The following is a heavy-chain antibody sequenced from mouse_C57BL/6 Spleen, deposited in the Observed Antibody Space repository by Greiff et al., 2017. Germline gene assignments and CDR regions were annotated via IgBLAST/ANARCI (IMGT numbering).Heavy chain of an antibody. CDR3: AREGTAPDY. D-gene: IGHD3-3*01. J-gene: IGHJ2*01. CDR1: GYTFTDYY. Sequence: EVQLQQSGPELVKPGASVKISCKASGYTFTDYYMNWVKQSHGKSLEWIGDINPNNGGTSYNQKFTGKATLTVDKSSSTAYMELRSLTSEDSAVYYCAREGTAPDYWGQGTTLTVSS. CDR2: INPNNGGT. V-gene: IGHV1-26*01.